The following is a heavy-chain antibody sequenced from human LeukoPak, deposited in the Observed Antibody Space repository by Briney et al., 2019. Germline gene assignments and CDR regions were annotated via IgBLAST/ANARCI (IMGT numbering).Heavy chain of an antibody. J-gene: IGHJ5*02. CDR2: IYHSGST. CDR3: ARIGVVLWFGDRLSNWFDP. CDR1: GYSISSGYY. D-gene: IGHD3-10*01. V-gene: IGHV4-38-2*02. Sequence: PSETLSLTCTVSGYSISSGYYWGWIRQPPGKGLEWIGSIYHSGSTYYNPSLKSRVTISVDTSKNQFSLKLSSVTAADTAVYYCARIGVVLWFGDRLSNWFDPWGQGTLVTVSS.